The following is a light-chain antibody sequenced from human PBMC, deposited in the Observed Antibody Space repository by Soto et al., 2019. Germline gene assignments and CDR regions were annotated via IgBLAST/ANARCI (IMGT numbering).Light chain of an antibody. V-gene: IGKV3-15*01. J-gene: IGKJ2*01. Sequence: EIVMTQSPDILSVSPGKKATLSCRAGQIISSNLAWYQQKPGKAPSLLIFGAPTRATGIPARFSGSGSGTEFTFTFSSLQSEDFAVYYCQQYNNWPYTFGQGTKVDIK. CDR2: GAP. CDR1: QIISSN. CDR3: QQYNNWPYT.